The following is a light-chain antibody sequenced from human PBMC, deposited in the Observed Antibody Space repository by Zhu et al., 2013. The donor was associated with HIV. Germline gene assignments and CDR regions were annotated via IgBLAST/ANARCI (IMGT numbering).Light chain of an antibody. V-gene: IGKV4-1*01. Sequence: DIVMTQSPDSLAVSLGERATINCKSSQSVSYNSNNRHYLAWYQQKSGQPPKLLIYWASTRESGVPDRFSGSGSGTDFTLTISSLQAEDTATYHCQQLNTYPITFGQGTRLEIK. CDR1: QSVSYNSNNRHY. J-gene: IGKJ5*01. CDR3: QQLNTYPIT. CDR2: WAS.